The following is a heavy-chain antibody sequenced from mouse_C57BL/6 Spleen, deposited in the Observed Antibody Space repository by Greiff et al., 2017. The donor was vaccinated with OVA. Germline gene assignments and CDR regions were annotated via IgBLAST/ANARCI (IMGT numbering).Heavy chain of an antibody. Sequence: VQLQQPGAELVMPGASVKLSCKASGYTFTSYWMHWVKQRPGQGLEWIGEIDPSDSYTNYNQKFKGKSTLTVDKSSSTAYMQLSSLTSEDSAVYYCARGPGGAYWGQGTLVTVSA. CDR1: GYTFTSYW. J-gene: IGHJ3*01. CDR2: IDPSDSYT. CDR3: ARGPGGAY. V-gene: IGHV1-69*01.